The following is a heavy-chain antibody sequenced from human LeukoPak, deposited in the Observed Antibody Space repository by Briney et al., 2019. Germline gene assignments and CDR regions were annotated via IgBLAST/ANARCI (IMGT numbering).Heavy chain of an antibody. CDR3: AKDRIVVDRNWFDP. J-gene: IGHJ5*02. CDR1: GFTFSSYA. D-gene: IGHD3-22*01. Sequence: PGGSLRLSCAASGFTFSSYAMHWVRQAPGKGLEWVAVITYDGSNKYYADSVKGRFTISRDNSKNTLYLQMNSLRAEDTAVYYCAKDRIVVDRNWFDPWGQGTLVTVSS. V-gene: IGHV3-30-3*01. CDR2: ITYDGSNK.